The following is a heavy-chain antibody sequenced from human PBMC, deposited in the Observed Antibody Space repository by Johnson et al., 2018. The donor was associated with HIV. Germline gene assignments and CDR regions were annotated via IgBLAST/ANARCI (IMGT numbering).Heavy chain of an antibody. Sequence: QVQLVESGGGVVQPGGSLRLSCAASGFTFSDYYMSWIRQAPGKGLEWVSYISSSGSTIYYADSVKGRFTISRDNAKNSLYLQMNSLRAEDTAVYYFAVEYSSGYPDACDIWGQGTMVTVSS. CDR3: AVEYSSGYPDACDI. CDR2: ISSSGSTI. CDR1: GFTFSDYY. V-gene: IGHV3-11*04. J-gene: IGHJ3*02. D-gene: IGHD3-22*01.